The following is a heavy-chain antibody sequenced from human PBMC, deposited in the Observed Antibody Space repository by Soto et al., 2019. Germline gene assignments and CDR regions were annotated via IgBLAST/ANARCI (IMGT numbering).Heavy chain of an antibody. Sequence: GGSLRLSCAGSGFTFSSYAIGWVRQAPGKGLEWVSSISGSGDSTYYADSVKGRFTISRDNSKNTLYLQMNSLRAEDTAVYYCPILWFGEPHGMDVWGQGTTVTVSS. D-gene: IGHD3-10*01. CDR1: GFTFSSYA. V-gene: IGHV3-23*01. CDR2: ISGSGDST. CDR3: PILWFGEPHGMDV. J-gene: IGHJ6*02.